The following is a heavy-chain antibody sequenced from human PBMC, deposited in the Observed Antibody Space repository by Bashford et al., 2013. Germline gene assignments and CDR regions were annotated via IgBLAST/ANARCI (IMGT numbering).Heavy chain of an antibody. CDR2: IYYSGST. Sequence: SSETLSLTCTVSGGSLTSHYYWGWIRQPPGKGLEWIGIIYYSGSTYYNPSLKSRVTISVDTSKNQFSLKLSSVTAADTAVYYCARDDYGDYYYGMDVWGQGTTVTVSS. J-gene: IGHJ6*02. CDR1: GGSLTSHYY. CDR3: ARDDYGDYYYGMDV. D-gene: IGHD4-17*01. V-gene: IGHV4-39*02.